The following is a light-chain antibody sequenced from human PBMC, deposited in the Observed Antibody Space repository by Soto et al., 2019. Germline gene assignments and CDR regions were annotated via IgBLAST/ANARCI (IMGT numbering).Light chain of an antibody. CDR2: DAS. Sequence: DIRMTQSPSTLSASVGDRVTITCRASQSLGSWLAWYQQKPGKAPKLLIFDASSLQRVVPSRFTGSGSGTEFTLTITSLQPDDFATYYCQQYDTFPTFGQGTKVEIK. CDR3: QQYDTFPT. V-gene: IGKV1-5*01. J-gene: IGKJ1*01. CDR1: QSLGSW.